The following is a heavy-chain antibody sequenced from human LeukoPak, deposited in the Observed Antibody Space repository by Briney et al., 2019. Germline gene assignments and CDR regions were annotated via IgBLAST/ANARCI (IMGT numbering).Heavy chain of an antibody. J-gene: IGHJ4*02. CDR2: IKQDGSDK. Sequence: GGSLRLSCAASGFIFSSYWMSWVRQAPGKGLEWVANIKQDGSDKYYLTSVRGRFTISRDNAKNSLFLQMNSLRVKDTAVYYCARGGGHLDCWGQGTLVTVSS. CDR3: ARGGGHLDC. CDR1: GFIFSSYW. V-gene: IGHV3-7*03. D-gene: IGHD4-23*01.